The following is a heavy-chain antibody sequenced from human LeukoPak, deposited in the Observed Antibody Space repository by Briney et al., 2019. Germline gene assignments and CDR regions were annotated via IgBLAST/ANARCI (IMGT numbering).Heavy chain of an antibody. D-gene: IGHD5-18*01. CDR2: VYDIGST. CDR3: ARAGGYGLIDY. CDR1: GGSIGSHY. J-gene: IGHJ4*02. Sequence: PSETLSLTCTVSGGSIGSHYWTWIRQTPGKGLEWIGYVYDIGSTKYNPSLKSRVTISVDTSKNQFSLRLSSVTAADTAVYYCARAGGYGLIDYWGQGTMVTVSS. V-gene: IGHV4-59*11.